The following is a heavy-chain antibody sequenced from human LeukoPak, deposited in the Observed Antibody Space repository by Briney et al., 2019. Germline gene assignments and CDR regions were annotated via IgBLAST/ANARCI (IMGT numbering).Heavy chain of an antibody. Sequence: SETLSLTCTVSGGSISSYYWSWIRQPPGKGLEWIGYIYYSGSTNYNPSLKSRVTISVDTSKNQFSLKLSSVAAADTAVYYCASTRVGGYYYYYMDVWGKGTTVTVSS. CDR2: IYYSGST. V-gene: IGHV4-59*01. CDR1: GGSISSYY. D-gene: IGHD3-16*01. J-gene: IGHJ6*03. CDR3: ASTRVGGYYYYYMDV.